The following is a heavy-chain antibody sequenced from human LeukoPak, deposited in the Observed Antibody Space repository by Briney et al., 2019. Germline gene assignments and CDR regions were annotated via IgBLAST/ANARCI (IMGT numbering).Heavy chain of an antibody. Sequence: SETLSLTCTVSGGSISSGGYSWSRIRQHPGKGLEWIGYIYYSGTHYNPSLKSRVSISVDTSKNQFSLKLSSVTAADTAVYYCARADSSSWTVDYWGQGTLVTVSS. CDR1: GGSISSGGYS. D-gene: IGHD6-13*01. CDR2: IYYSGT. J-gene: IGHJ4*02. CDR3: ARADSSSWTVDY. V-gene: IGHV4-31*03.